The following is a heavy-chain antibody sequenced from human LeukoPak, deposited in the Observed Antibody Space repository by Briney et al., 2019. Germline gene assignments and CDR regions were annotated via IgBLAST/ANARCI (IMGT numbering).Heavy chain of an antibody. J-gene: IGHJ4*02. D-gene: IGHD3-10*01. CDR3: ARDYGSGSYYLLPHFDY. CDR2: INHSGST. Sequence: SETLSLTCAVYGGSFSGYYWSWIRQPPGKGLEWIGEINHSGSTNYNPSLKSRVTISVDTSKNQFSLKLNSVTAADMAVYYCARDYGSGSYYLLPHFDYWGQGTLVTVSS. V-gene: IGHV4-34*01. CDR1: GGSFSGYY.